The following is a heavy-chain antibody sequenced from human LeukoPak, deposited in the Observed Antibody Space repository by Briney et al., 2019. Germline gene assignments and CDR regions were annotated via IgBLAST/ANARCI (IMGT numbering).Heavy chain of an antibody. J-gene: IGHJ4*02. D-gene: IGHD3-22*01. CDR3: ARDRYYYDSSVDY. V-gene: IGHV4-39*07. Sequence: SETLSLTCTVSGGSISSSSYYWGWIRQPPGKGLEWIGSIYYSGSTYYNPSLKSRVTISVDTSKNQFSLKLSSVTAADTAVYYCARDRYYYDSSVDYWGQGTLVTVSS. CDR1: GGSISSSSYY. CDR2: IYYSGST.